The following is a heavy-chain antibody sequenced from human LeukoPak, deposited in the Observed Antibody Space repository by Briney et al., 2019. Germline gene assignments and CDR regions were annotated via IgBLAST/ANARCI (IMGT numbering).Heavy chain of an antibody. V-gene: IGHV4-34*01. CDR1: GGSFSGYY. Sequence: SETLSLTCAVYGGSFSGYYWSWIRQPPGKGLEWLGEINHSGSTNYNPSLKSRVTISVDTSKNQFSLKLSSVTAADTAVYYCARGRHIVVVTAMDYWGQGTLVTVSS. CDR3: ARGRHIVVVTAMDY. D-gene: IGHD2-21*02. J-gene: IGHJ4*02. CDR2: INHSGST.